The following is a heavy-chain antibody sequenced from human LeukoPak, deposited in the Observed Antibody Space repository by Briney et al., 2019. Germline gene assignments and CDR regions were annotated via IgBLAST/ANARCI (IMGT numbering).Heavy chain of an antibody. CDR3: ATRDFCIYTDCLY. Sequence: SGTLSLTCTVSGASISSGNWWTWVRQPPGKGLEWIGEIYHSGRTNYNPALKSRVTISLDKSNNKFSLRLTSVTAADTAVYYCATRDFCIYTDCLYWGQGSLVTVSS. CDR2: IYHSGRT. D-gene: IGHD3-3*01. V-gene: IGHV4-4*02. J-gene: IGHJ4*02. CDR1: GASISSGNW.